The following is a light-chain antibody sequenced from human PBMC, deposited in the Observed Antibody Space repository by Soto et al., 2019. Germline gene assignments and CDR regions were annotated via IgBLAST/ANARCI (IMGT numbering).Light chain of an antibody. Sequence: IVSRQSPGTMSLSPGERATISCRASQSVSSNYLAWYQQKPGQAPRLLIYGASSRATGIPDRFSGSGSWTDFTLTFSRLLPDGLAVYNGLQFCSAGWFGDGTKVDIK. CDR2: GAS. J-gene: IGKJ1*01. CDR1: QSVSSNY. CDR3: LQFCSAGW. V-gene: IGKV3-20*01.